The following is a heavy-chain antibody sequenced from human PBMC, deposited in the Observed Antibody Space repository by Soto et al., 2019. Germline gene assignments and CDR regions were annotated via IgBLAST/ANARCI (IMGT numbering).Heavy chain of an antibody. Sequence: GGSLRLSCAASGFTFSSYGMHWVRQAPGKGLEWVAVIWYDGSNKYYADSVKGRFTISRDNSKNTLYLQMNSLRAEDTAVYYCARDYGDLDYYYGMDVWGQGTTVTVSS. V-gene: IGHV3-33*01. CDR2: IWYDGSNK. CDR3: ARDYGDLDYYYGMDV. CDR1: GFTFSSYG. J-gene: IGHJ6*02. D-gene: IGHD4-17*01.